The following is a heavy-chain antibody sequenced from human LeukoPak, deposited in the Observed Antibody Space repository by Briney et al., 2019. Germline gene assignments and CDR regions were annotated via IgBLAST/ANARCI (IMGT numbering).Heavy chain of an antibody. CDR3: AKVGKYSSGWYTVDY. CDR1: GFTFSSYS. J-gene: IGHJ4*02. D-gene: IGHD6-19*01. V-gene: IGHV3-21*01. CDR2: ISSSSSYI. Sequence: KPGGSLRLSCAASGFTFSSYSMNWVRQAPGKGLEWVSSISSSSSYIYYADSAKGRFTISRDNSKNTLYLQMNSLRAEDTAVYYCAKVGKYSSGWYTVDYWGQGTLVTVSS.